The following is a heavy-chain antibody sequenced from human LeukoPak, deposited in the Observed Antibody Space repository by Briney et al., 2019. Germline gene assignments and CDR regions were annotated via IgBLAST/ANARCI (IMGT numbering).Heavy chain of an antibody. CDR3: AKIEGSSSYYFDY. V-gene: IGHV3-30*18. J-gene: IGHJ4*02. D-gene: IGHD6-6*01. Sequence: GGSLRLSCAASGFTFSTYAMHWVRQAPGKGLEWMAIISYDGGSTSYADSVKGRFTISRDNSKNTLYLQMSSLRTEDTAVYYCAKIEGSSSYYFDYWGQGTLVTVSS. CDR2: ISYDGGST. CDR1: GFTFSTYA.